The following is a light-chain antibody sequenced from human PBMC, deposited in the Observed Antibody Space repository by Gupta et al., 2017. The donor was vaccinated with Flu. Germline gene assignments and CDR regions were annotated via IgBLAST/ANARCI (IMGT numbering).Light chain of an antibody. CDR1: QSVSNN. CDR2: GAS. V-gene: IGKV3-15*01. J-gene: IGKJ2*01. CDR3: QQYDNCSPFT. Sequence: EFVMTQSPGTLSVSPGERAALSCRASQSVSNNWAWYQQKPGQPPRLLIYGASTTAPGAPARFSGGGGGRKVIIPIISGQEEDFAVYYCQQYDNCSPFTFGQGTKVEIK.